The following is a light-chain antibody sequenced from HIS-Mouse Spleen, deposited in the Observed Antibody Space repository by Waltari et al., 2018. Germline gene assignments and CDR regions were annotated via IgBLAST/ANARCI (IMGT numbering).Light chain of an antibody. J-gene: IGLJ3*02. CDR3: CSYAGSSTFGV. Sequence: QSALTQPASVSGSPGQSITISCTGTSSDVGSYNLDFRYQQHPGKAPKLMIYEGSKRPSGVSNRFSGSKSGNTASLTISGLQAEDEADYYCCSYAGSSTFGVFGGGTKLTVL. V-gene: IGLV2-23*03. CDR1: SSDVGSYNL. CDR2: EGS.